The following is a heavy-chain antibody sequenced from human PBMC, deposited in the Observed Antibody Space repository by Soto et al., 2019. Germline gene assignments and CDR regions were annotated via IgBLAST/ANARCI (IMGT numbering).Heavy chain of an antibody. CDR1: GYTFSDYY. CDR3: ARESGGATATLDYYYFYMDV. Sequence: QVQLVQSGAEVKKPGASVTVSCKASGYTFSDYYLHWVRQAPGQGPEWMGRINPNSGDTKFAQKSQGRVTMNRDTSVRTAFMELNWLKPDDTAVYYCARESGGATATLDYYYFYMDVWGQGTTVTVSS. V-gene: IGHV1-2*06. J-gene: IGHJ6*03. CDR2: INPNSGDT. D-gene: IGHD5-12*01.